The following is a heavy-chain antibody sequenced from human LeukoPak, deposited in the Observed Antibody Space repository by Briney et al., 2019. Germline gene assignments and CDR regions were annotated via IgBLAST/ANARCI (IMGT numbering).Heavy chain of an antibody. CDR1: GGTFSSYA. V-gene: IGHV1-69*05. D-gene: IGHD1-7*01. J-gene: IGHJ6*03. CDR2: IIPIFGTA. Sequence: RASVKVSCKASGGTFSSYAISWVRQAPGQGLEWMGGIIPIFGTANYAQKFQGRVTITTDESTSTAYMELSSLRSEDTAVYYCARATGTTSRRSFFALMDVWGKGTTVTVSS. CDR3: ARATGTTSRRSFFALMDV.